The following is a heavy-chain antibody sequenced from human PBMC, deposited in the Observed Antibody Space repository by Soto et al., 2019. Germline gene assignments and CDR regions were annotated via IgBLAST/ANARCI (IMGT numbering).Heavy chain of an antibody. CDR2: MNPNSGNT. Sequence: GASVKVSCKASGYTFTSYDINWVRQATGQGLEWMGWMNPNSGNTGYAQKFQGRVTMTRNTSISTAYMELSSLRSEDTAVYYCAKTAMVMVRGDFDYWGQGTLVTVSS. CDR1: GYTFTSYD. CDR3: AKTAMVMVRGDFDY. V-gene: IGHV1-8*01. J-gene: IGHJ4*02. D-gene: IGHD5-18*01.